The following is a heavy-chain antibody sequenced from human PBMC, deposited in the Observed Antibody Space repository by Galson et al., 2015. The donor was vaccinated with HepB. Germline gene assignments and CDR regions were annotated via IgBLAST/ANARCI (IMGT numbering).Heavy chain of an antibody. CDR1: GGSISPYY. V-gene: IGHV4-59*01. CDR3: ARGATVFEY. Sequence: SETLSLTCSVSGGSISPYYWSWFRQPPGKGLEWIGYIYHSGSTNYNPSLASRVTMSVDTSKNQFSLTLNSVTTADTAVYYCARGATVFEYCGRGTLVTVSS. CDR2: IYHSGST. J-gene: IGHJ4*02.